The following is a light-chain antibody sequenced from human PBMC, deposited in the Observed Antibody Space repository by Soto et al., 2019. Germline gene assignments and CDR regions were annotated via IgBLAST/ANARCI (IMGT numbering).Light chain of an antibody. J-gene: IGLJ2*01. CDR2: RSD. Sequence: QSVLTQPPSASGTPGQRVTISCSGSSSNIGSNYVYWYQQFPGTAPKLLIYRSDQRPSGVPDRFSGSKSGTSASLAIGGLRSDDEADYYCAAWDDSLSGFVVFGGGTQLTVL. V-gene: IGLV1-47*01. CDR1: SSNIGSNY. CDR3: AAWDDSLSGFVV.